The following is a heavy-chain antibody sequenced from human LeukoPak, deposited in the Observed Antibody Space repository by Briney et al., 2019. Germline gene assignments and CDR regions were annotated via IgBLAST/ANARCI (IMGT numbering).Heavy chain of an antibody. V-gene: IGHV4-34*01. D-gene: IGHD3-3*01. CDR1: GGSFSGYY. J-gene: IGHJ5*02. CDR2: INHSGST. CDR3: ARGRFLEWLLPRGWFDP. Sequence: SETLSLTCAVYGGSFSGYYWCWIRQPPGKGLEWIGEINHSGSTNYNPSLKSRVTISVDTSKNQFSLKLSSVTAADTAVYYCARGRFLEWLLPRGWFDPWGQGTLVTVSS.